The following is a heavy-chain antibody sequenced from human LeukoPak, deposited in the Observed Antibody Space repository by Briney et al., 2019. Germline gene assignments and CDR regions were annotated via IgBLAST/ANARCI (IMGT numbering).Heavy chain of an antibody. J-gene: IGHJ6*03. Sequence: SETLSLTCAVYDGSLSGHDWSWIRQPPGKGLEWIGEINHSGSTNYNPSLKSRVTISVDTSKNQFSLKLSSVTAADTAVYYCARVQENYVGFYYYYYMDVWGKGTAVTVSS. CDR3: ARVQENYVGFYYYYYMDV. CDR1: DGSLSGHD. D-gene: IGHD1-7*01. CDR2: INHSGST. V-gene: IGHV4-34*01.